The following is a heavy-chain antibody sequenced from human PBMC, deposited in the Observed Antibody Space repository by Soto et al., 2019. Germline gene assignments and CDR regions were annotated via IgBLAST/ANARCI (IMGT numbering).Heavy chain of an antibody. CDR2: INAGNGNT. CDR3: ARGPGWEPGLSTFYAMGV. V-gene: IGHV1-3*01. J-gene: IGHJ6*02. CDR1: GYTFTSYA. D-gene: IGHD1-26*01. Sequence: ASVTVSCKASGYTFTSYAMHWVRQTNGQRLEWMGWINAGNGNTKYSQKFQGRVTITRDTSASTAYMELNSLRVDDTAVYFCARGPGWEPGLSTFYAMGVWGQGTTVTVSS.